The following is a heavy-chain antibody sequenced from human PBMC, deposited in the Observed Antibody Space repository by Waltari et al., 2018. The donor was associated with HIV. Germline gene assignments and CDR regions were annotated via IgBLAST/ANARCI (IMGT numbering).Heavy chain of an antibody. CDR2: IYPGDSDT. CDR3: ARQGDYGSGTYGF. CDR1: GYPFTDYW. D-gene: IGHD3-10*01. J-gene: IGHJ4*02. V-gene: IGHV5-51*01. Sequence: EVQLVQSGAEVKRPGESLKISCKASGYPFTDYWIAWVRQMPGKGLEWMGIIYPGDSDTRYRPSFQGQVTISADKSISTAYLQWSSLKASDTAMYYCARQGDYGSGTYGFWGQGTLVTVSS.